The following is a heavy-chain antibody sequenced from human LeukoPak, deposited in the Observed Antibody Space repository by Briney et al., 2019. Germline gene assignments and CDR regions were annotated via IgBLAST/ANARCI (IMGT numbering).Heavy chain of an antibody. D-gene: IGHD1-1*01. V-gene: IGHV1-18*01. CDR3: ARVGSSNWNDIDWFDP. J-gene: IGHJ5*02. Sequence: GASVKVSCKASGYTFTSYGISWVRQAPGQGLEWMGWISAYNGNTNYAQKLQGRVTMTTDTSTSTAYMELRGLRSDDTAVYYCARVGSSNWNDIDWFDPWGQGTLVTVSS. CDR1: GYTFTSYG. CDR2: ISAYNGNT.